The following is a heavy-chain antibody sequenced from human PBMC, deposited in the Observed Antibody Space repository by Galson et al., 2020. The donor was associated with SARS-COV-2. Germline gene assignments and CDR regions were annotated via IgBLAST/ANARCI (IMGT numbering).Heavy chain of an antibody. V-gene: IGHV3-30*18. D-gene: IGHD6-19*01. CDR1: GFTFSRYG. CDR2: ISLVGRNT. Sequence: GESLKISCAASGFTFSRYGMHWVRQAPGKGLEWVALISLVGRNTFYADSVKGRFTISRDNAKNTLYLQMNSLRVEDTAVYYCVKDLGTTGWEGEDAFDLWGQGTMVTVSS. J-gene: IGHJ3*01. CDR3: VKDLGTTGWEGEDAFDL.